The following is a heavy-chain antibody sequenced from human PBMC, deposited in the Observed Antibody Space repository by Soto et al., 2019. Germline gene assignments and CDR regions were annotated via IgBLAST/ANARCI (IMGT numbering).Heavy chain of an antibody. D-gene: IGHD6-6*01. CDR2: ISNTSGTR. CDR1: GCTFRSYG. J-gene: IGHJ6*03. V-gene: IGHV3-48*02. CDR3: ARDSRAAARRAGMDV. Sequence: RVCYAASGCTFRSYGMNCVIKAPGKGLEWVSYISNTSGTRYYADSVKGRITISRDNAKNSLYLQLNSLREEDTVVYYCARDSRAAARRAGMDVWAEAITVTVSS.